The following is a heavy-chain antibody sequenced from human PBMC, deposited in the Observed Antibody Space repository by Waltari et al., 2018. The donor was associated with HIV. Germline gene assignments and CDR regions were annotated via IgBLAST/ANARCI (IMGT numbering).Heavy chain of an antibody. Sequence: QVQLQESGPGLVKPSETLSLTCAVSGYSISRGYYWGWLRQPPGKGLVWIGSIYHSGSTYYNPSLKRRVTISVDTSKNQFSLKLSSVTAADTAVYYCASVGLRDTYYDFWSGYPPPSAFDYWGQGTLVTVSS. CDR1: GYSISRGYY. D-gene: IGHD3-3*01. CDR3: ASVGLRDTYYDFWSGYPPPSAFDY. CDR2: IYHSGST. J-gene: IGHJ4*02. V-gene: IGHV4-38-2*01.